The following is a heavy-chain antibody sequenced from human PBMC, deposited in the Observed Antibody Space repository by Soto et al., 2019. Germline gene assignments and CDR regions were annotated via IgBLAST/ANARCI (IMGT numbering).Heavy chain of an antibody. CDR2: ITSTGDNI. V-gene: IGHV3-23*01. CDR1: GFTFSSYA. D-gene: IGHD1-26*01. J-gene: IGHJ1*01. Sequence: GGSLRLSCAASGFTFSSYAMSWVRQAPGKELEWVSVITSTGDNIYYLDSVRGRFAISRDNSQNTVSLQMNSLRVEDTAVYYCARERQGRAEHWGQGTQVTVSS. CDR3: ARERQGRAEH.